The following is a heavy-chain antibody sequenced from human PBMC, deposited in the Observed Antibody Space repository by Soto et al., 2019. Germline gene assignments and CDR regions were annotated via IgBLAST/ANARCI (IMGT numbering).Heavy chain of an antibody. V-gene: IGHV3-30*18. CDR2: ISYDGSNK. Sequence: GGSLRLSCAASGFTFSSYGMHWVRQAPGKGPEWVAVISYDGSNKYYADSVKGRFTISRDNSKNTLYLQMNSLRAEDTAVYYCAKDGKKRWLQFYADYWGQGTLVTVSS. D-gene: IGHD5-12*01. CDR3: AKDGKKRWLQFYADY. J-gene: IGHJ4*02. CDR1: GFTFSSYG.